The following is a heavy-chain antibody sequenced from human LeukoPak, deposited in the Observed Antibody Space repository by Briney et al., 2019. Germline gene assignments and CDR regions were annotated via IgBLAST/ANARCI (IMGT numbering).Heavy chain of an antibody. D-gene: IGHD6-13*01. CDR1: GFTFSSYA. Sequence: PGGSLRLSCAASGFTFSSYAMSWVRQAPGKGLEWVSAISGSGGSTYYADSVKGRFTISRDNSKNTLYLQMNSLRAEDTAVYYCARRIAAAGTYGFDYWGQGTLVTVSS. CDR2: ISGSGGST. CDR3: ARRIAAAGTYGFDY. J-gene: IGHJ4*02. V-gene: IGHV3-23*01.